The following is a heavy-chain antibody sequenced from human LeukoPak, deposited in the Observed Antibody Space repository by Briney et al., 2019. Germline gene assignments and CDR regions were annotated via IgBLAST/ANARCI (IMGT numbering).Heavy chain of an antibody. D-gene: IGHD3-10*01. J-gene: IGHJ3*02. CDR3: AKDTAIMVRGGAFDI. CDR2: ISWNSGSI. CDR1: GFTFDDYA. Sequence: SGGSLRLSCAASGFTFDDYAMHWVRQAPGKGLEWVSGISWNSGSIGYADSVKGRFTISRDNAKNSLYLQMNSLRAEDTALYYCAKDTAIMVRGGAFDIWGQGTMVTVSS. V-gene: IGHV3-9*01.